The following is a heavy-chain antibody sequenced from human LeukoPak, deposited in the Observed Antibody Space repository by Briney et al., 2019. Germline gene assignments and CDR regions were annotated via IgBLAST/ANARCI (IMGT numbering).Heavy chain of an antibody. Sequence: SETLSLTCAVYGVSFSGYHWSWIRQPPGKGLEWIGEINHSGSTTYNPSLKSRVTISIDTSKSQFSLKVNSVTAADTAVYYCARGMTTFDYWGQGTLVTVSS. J-gene: IGHJ4*02. CDR3: ARGMTTFDY. V-gene: IGHV4-34*01. CDR1: GVSFSGYH. D-gene: IGHD4-17*01. CDR2: INHSGST.